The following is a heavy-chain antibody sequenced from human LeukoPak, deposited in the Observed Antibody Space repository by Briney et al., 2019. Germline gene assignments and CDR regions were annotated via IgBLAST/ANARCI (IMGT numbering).Heavy chain of an antibody. CDR3: ARDPGGPHTVKWDAFDI. V-gene: IGHV3-21*04. Sequence: PGGSLRLSCAASGFTFSSYSMNWVRQAPGKGLEWVSSISSSSSYIYYADSVKGRFTISRDNSKNTLYLQMNSLRAEDTAVYYCARDPGGPHTVKWDAFDIWGQGTMVTVSS. D-gene: IGHD2-2*02. CDR1: GFTFSSYS. J-gene: IGHJ3*02. CDR2: ISSSSSYI.